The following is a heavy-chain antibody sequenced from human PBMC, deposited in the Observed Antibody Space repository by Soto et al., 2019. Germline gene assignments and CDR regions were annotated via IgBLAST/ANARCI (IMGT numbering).Heavy chain of an antibody. Sequence: SVKVSCKASGDTFSSYAISWVRQAPGQGLEWMGGIIPIFGTANYAQKFQGRVTITADESTSTAYMELTSLRSEDTAVYYCARAGASSYYGMDVWDQGTTVTVSS. CDR3: ARAGASSYYGMDV. V-gene: IGHV1-69*13. J-gene: IGHJ6*02. CDR1: GDTFSSYA. CDR2: IIPIFGTA. D-gene: IGHD1-26*01.